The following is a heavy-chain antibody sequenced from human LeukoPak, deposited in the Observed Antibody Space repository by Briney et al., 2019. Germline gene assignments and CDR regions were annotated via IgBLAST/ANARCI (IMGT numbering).Heavy chain of an antibody. CDR2: IYHSGCT. J-gene: IGHJ4*02. V-gene: IGHV4-38-2*02. D-gene: IGHD2-15*01. CDR3: ARGTVVVVAAPYYFDY. Sequence: SETLSLTCTVSGYSISSGYYWGWIRQPPGKGLEWIGSIYHSGCTYYNPSLKSRVTISVDTSKNQFSLKLSSVTAADTAVYYCARGTVVVVAAPYYFDYWGQGTLVTVSS. CDR1: GYSISSGYY.